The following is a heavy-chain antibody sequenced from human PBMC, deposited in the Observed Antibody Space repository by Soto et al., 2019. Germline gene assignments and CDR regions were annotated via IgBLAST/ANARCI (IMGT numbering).Heavy chain of an antibody. CDR2: IIPLLNPA. Sequence: QVQVVQSGAEVKKPGSSVKVSCKASGGPFSNDIITWVRQAPGQGLEWMGRIIPLLNPANYAQKFQGRVPLTADRSTGTAYMELNSLRSEDTAVYYCARDSPIGSTSSGYDAIDYWGQGTLVTVSS. D-gene: IGHD5-12*01. J-gene: IGHJ4*02. CDR3: ARDSPIGSTSSGYDAIDY. V-gene: IGHV1-69*08. CDR1: GGPFSNDI.